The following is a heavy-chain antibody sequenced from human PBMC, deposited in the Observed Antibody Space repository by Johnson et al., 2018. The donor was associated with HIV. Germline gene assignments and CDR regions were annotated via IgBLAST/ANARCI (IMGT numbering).Heavy chain of an antibody. CDR1: GFTFSSYA. D-gene: IGHD3-22*01. Sequence: QVQLVESGGGVVQPGRSLRLSCAASGFTFSSYAMHWVRQAPGKGLEWVAVISYDGSNKYYADSVKGRFTISRDNSKNMLYLQMNSLRTEDTAVYYCARVFYYDSNDGFDIWGQGTRVTVSS. CDR2: ISYDGSNK. CDR3: ARVFYYDSNDGFDI. V-gene: IGHV3-30-3*01. J-gene: IGHJ3*02.